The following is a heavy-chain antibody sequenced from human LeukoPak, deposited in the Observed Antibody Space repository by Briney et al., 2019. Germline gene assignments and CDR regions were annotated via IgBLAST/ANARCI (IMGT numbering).Heavy chain of an antibody. Sequence: AESLKISCKASGYSFTSYWIGWLRQMPAKGLEWMGIIYPGDSDTRYSPSFQGQVTISADKSISTAYLQWSSLKASDTAMYYCDHRHYGDYQFASQFDYWGQGTLVTVSS. D-gene: IGHD4-17*01. V-gene: IGHV5-51*01. CDR3: DHRHYGDYQFASQFDY. J-gene: IGHJ4*02. CDR2: IYPGDSDT. CDR1: GYSFTSYW.